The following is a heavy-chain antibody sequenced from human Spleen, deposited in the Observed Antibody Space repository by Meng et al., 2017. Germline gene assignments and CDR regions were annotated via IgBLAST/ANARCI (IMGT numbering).Heavy chain of an antibody. J-gene: IGHJ5*02. D-gene: IGHD3-9*01. V-gene: IGHV4-34*01. CDR2: VYYSGIT. CDR1: GGSFSDYY. CDR3: ARDLWELRYKAPFDP. Sequence: SETLSLTCVVSGGSFSDYYWSWIRQPPGKGLEWIGSVYYSGITYYNPSLNSRITISVDTSKNQFSLRLNSVTAADTAVYYCARDLWELRYKAPFDPWGQGTLVTVSS.